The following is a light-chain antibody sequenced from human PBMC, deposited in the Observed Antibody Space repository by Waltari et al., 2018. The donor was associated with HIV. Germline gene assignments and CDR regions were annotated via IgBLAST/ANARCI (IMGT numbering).Light chain of an antibody. J-gene: IGLJ3*02. CDR1: TGVVGSYNL. CDR2: GVN. CDR3: NSFTDTDTLV. Sequence: QSALTQPASVSGSPGHSVPISCTGTTGVVGSYNLLSWYQQYPGRAPQLIIYGVNSRPSGVSDRFSGSKFGNTASLTISGLRADDEADYYCNSFTDTDTLVFGGGTRLTVL. V-gene: IGLV2-14*03.